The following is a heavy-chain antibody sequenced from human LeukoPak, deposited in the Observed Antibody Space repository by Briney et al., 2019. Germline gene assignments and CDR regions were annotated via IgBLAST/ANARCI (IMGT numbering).Heavy chain of an antibody. CDR3: ARDGPAVAGTWYFDY. Sequence: PGGSLRLSCAASGFTFSSYAMHWARQAPGKGLEWVAVISYDGSNKYYADSVKGRFTISRDNSKNTLYLQMNSLRAEDTAVYYCARDGPAVAGTWYFDYWGQGTLVTVSS. J-gene: IGHJ4*02. CDR2: ISYDGSNK. V-gene: IGHV3-30-3*01. CDR1: GFTFSSYA. D-gene: IGHD6-19*01.